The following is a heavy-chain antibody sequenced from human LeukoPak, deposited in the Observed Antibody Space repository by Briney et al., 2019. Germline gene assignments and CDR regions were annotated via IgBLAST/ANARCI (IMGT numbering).Heavy chain of an antibody. CDR1: GFTFGVYS. V-gene: IGHV3-48*01. CDR2: ITGTSTTI. D-gene: IGHD3-9*01. J-gene: IGHJ4*02. Sequence: GGSLRLSCAASGFTFGVYSMNWVRQAPGKGLEWISYITGTSTTIYYADSVRGRFTISRDNAKHSLYLQLNNLRADDTAVYYCARSTDWYADYWGQGTLVTVSS. CDR3: ARSTDWYADY.